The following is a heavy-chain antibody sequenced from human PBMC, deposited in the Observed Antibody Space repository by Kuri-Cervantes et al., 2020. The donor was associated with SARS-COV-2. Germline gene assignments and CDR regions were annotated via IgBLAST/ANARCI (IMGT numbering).Heavy chain of an antibody. CDR3: AKYGTDDYLSTYFGRGTWFDP. CDR1: GGSISTYY. V-gene: IGHV4-59*01. Sequence: GSLRLSCLVSGGSISTYYWSWIRQSPGKGLEWIGDIYKSGITKTNPSLKTRVTISVDTSKNQFSLRLTPVTAADTAVYFCAKYGTDDYLSTYFGRGTWFDPWGQGALVTVSS. CDR2: IYKSGIT. D-gene: IGHD3-3*01. J-gene: IGHJ5*02.